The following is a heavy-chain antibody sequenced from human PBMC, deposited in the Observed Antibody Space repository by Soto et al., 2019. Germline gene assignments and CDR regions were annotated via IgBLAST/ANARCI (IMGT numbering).Heavy chain of an antibody. CDR2: IGRVSTYI. D-gene: IGHD3-10*01. CDR3: ARVTAGSGSYQIDL. J-gene: IGHJ4*02. CDR1: GFPFSSFS. V-gene: IGHV3-21*02. Sequence: QLVESGGGLVKPGGSLRLSCVASGFPFSSFSLNWIRQAPGKGLEWVSSIGRVSTYIYYADSVRGRFTVSRDNAKNSVYLQMNGLTAEDSGIYYFARVTAGSGSYQIDLWGQGTLVTVSS.